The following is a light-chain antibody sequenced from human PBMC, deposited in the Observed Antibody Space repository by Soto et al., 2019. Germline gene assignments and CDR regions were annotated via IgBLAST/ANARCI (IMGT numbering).Light chain of an antibody. V-gene: IGLV4-69*01. J-gene: IGLJ1*01. CDR2: LNSDGRH. CDR1: SGHSSYA. Sequence: QLVLTQSPSASASLGASVKLTCTLSSGHSSYAIAWHQQQPEKGPRYLMNLNSDGRHSKGDGIPDRFSGPSSGAERYLTISSLQSEDEADYYCQTWGTGIHVFGTGTKVTVL. CDR3: QTWGTGIHV.